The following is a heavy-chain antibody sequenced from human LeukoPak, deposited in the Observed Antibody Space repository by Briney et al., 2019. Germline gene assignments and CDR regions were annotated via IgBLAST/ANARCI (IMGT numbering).Heavy chain of an antibody. CDR3: ARSKGVYYASRSFYNREDF. CDR2: IYYSGST. V-gene: IGHV4-59*08. CDR1: GGSIGTLF. Sequence: SETLSLTCTVSGGSIGTLFWSWIRQPPGKSLEWIGYIYYSGSTNYNPSLRSRATMSVDTSRNQFSLKLSSVTAADTAVYYCARSKGVYYASRSFYNREDFWGQGTLVTVSS. D-gene: IGHD3-10*01. J-gene: IGHJ4*02.